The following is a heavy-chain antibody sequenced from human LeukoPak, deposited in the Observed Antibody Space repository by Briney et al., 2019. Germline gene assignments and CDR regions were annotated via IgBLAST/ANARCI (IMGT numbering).Heavy chain of an antibody. J-gene: IGHJ4*02. V-gene: IGHV2-70*11. Sequence: SGPTLVNPTQTLTLTCTFSGFSLSATGVCVTWIRQPPGKALEWLARTDWNDAKYYNRSLKTRLTISKDTSKDQVVLTMTNVDPVDTATYYCARILGDTAMDYWGQGTLVTVSS. D-gene: IGHD5-18*01. CDR2: TDWNDAK. CDR3: ARILGDTAMDY. CDR1: GFSLSATGVC.